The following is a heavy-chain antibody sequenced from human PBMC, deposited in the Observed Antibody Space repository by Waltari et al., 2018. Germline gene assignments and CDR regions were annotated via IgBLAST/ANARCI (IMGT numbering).Heavy chain of an antibody. D-gene: IGHD2-15*01. Sequence: QVQLQQRGAGLLKPSETLSLTCAVYGGSFSGYYWSWIRRPPGKGLELIGEINHSGSTNYNPSLKSRVTISVDTSKNQFSLKLSSVTAADTAVYYCARNRQVVVAATGVDYWGQGTLVTVSS. CDR1: GGSFSGYY. V-gene: IGHV4-34*01. CDR3: ARNRQVVVAATGVDY. CDR2: INHSGST. J-gene: IGHJ4*02.